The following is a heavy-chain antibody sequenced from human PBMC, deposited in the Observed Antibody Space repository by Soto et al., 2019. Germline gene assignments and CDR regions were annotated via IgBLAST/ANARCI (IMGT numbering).Heavy chain of an antibody. V-gene: IGHV3-23*01. CDR2: ISGSGGST. CDR3: AKEISPTHYYYYGMDV. Sequence: GGSLRLSCAASGFTFSSYAMSWVRQDPGKGLEWVSAISGSGGSTYYADSVKGRFTISRDNSKNTLYLQMNSLRAEDTAVYYCAKEISPTHYYYYGMDVWGQGTTVTVSS. D-gene: IGHD1-1*01. CDR1: GFTFSSYA. J-gene: IGHJ6*02.